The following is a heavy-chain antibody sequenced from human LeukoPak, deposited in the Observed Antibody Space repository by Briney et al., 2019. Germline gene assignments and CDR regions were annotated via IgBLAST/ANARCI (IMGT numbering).Heavy chain of an antibody. CDR3: ARYRGADIAAYYYYYYMDV. V-gene: IGHV1-18*01. D-gene: IGHD5-12*01. CDR1: GYTFTSYG. CDR2: ISAYNGNT. Sequence: ASVKVSCKASGYTFTSYGISWVRQAPGQGLEWMGWISAYNGNTNCAQKLQGRVTMTTDTSTSTAYMELWSLRSDDTAVYYCARYRGADIAAYYYYYYMDVWGKGTTVTVSS. J-gene: IGHJ6*03.